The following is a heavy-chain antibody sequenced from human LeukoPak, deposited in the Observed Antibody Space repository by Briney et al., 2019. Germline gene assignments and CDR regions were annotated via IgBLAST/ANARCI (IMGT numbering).Heavy chain of an antibody. Sequence: ASVKVSCKASGYTFTGYYMHWVRQAPGQGLEWMGWMNPNSGGTNYAQKFQGRVTMTRDTSISTAYMELSRLRSDDTAVYYCARVLPPLDPAAWGASFDYWGQGTLVTVSS. J-gene: IGHJ4*02. CDR3: ARVLPPLDPAAWGASFDY. CDR1: GYTFTGYY. CDR2: MNPNSGGT. D-gene: IGHD2-2*01. V-gene: IGHV1-2*02.